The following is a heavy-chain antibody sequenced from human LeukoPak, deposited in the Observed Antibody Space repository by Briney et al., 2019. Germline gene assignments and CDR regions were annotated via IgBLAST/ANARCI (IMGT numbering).Heavy chain of an antibody. CDR3: ARGTTYYYEISGYYALVY. CDR1: GYTFTSYD. Sequence: ASVKVSCKASGYTFTSYDINWVRQATGQGLEWMGWMNPNSGNTGYAQKFQGRVTITRDTSASTANMELSSLRSEDTAVYYCARGTTYYYEISGYYALVYWGQGSLVTVSS. CDR2: MNPNSGNT. D-gene: IGHD3-22*01. J-gene: IGHJ4*02. V-gene: IGHV1-8*03.